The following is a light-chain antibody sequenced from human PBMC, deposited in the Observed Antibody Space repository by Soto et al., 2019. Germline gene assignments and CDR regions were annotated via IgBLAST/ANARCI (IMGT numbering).Light chain of an antibody. Sequence: DIQMTQSPSTLSASVGDTVTITCRASQSVSGWLAWYQQKPGKAPKLLIYKASTLESGVPSRFSGGGSGTEFTLTISSLQPDDFATYYCQQYNSYPHTFGQGTRLEIK. CDR1: QSVSGW. J-gene: IGKJ5*01. V-gene: IGKV1-5*03. CDR3: QQYNSYPHT. CDR2: KAS.